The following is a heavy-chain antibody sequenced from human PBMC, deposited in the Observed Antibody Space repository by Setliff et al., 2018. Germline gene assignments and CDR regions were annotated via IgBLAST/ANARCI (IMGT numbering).Heavy chain of an antibody. J-gene: IGHJ4*02. CDR3: AKDLWSFEPTLKGNFDY. CDR2: ISGSGGST. CDR1: GFTFSSYA. Sequence: GGSLSLSCAASGFTFSSYAMSWVRQAPGKGLEWVSAISGSGGSTYYADSVRGRFTISRDNSRNTLYLEMNSLRIEDTATYYCAKDLWSFEPTLKGNFDYWGRGTLVTVSS. D-gene: IGHD1-26*01. V-gene: IGHV3-23*01.